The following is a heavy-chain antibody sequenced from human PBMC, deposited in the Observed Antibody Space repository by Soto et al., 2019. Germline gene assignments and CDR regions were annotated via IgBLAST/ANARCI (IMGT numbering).Heavy chain of an antibody. CDR2: INPGGGST. CDR3: AREGLVAGYSYLRGMDV. D-gene: IGHD5-18*01. V-gene: IGHV1-46*01. CDR1: GYTFTSYY. Sequence: ASVKVSCKASGYTFTSYYMHWVRQAPGQGLEWMGIINPGGGSTSYAQKFQGRVTMTRDTSTSTVYMELSSLRSEDTAVYYCAREGLVAGYSYLRGMDVWGQGTTVTVSS. J-gene: IGHJ6*02.